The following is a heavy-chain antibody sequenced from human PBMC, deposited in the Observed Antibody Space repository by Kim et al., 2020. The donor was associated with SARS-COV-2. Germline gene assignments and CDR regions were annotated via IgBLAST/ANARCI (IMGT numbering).Heavy chain of an antibody. V-gene: IGHV4-31*02. CDR3: VMSLSGTTGGYFDY. J-gene: IGHJ4*02. D-gene: IGHD4-17*01. Sequence: PTLKSRVTRSVDPSKNQFSLKLSSVTAADTAVYYCVMSLSGTTGGYFDYWGQGTLVTVSS.